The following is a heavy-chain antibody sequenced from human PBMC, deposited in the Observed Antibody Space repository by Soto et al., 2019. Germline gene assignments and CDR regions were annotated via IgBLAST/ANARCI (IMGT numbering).Heavy chain of an antibody. J-gene: IGHJ4*02. D-gene: IGHD6-13*01. CDR3: ARSGSSWNLREFDY. Sequence: ASVKVSCKASDYTFTSYGIIWVRQAPGQGLEWIGWISVYNGNTNYAQRFRGRVTRTTDISTTTAYMEMRSLRSDDTAVYYCARSGSSWNLREFDYWGQGXLVTVYS. V-gene: IGHV1-18*01. CDR2: ISVYNGNT. CDR1: DYTFTSYG.